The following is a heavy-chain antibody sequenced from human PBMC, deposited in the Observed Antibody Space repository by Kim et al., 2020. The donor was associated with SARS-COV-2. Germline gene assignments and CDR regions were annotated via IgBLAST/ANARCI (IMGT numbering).Heavy chain of an antibody. CDR1: GYTFTNYA. V-gene: IGHV7-4-1*02. CDR2: INTNTGNP. D-gene: IGHD6-19*01. J-gene: IGHJ4*02. Sequence: ASVKVSCKASGYTFTNYAMNWVRQAPGQGLEWLGWINTNTGNPTYAQGFTGRFVFSLDTSVSTAYLQISSLKAEDTAVYYCARDLSIAVAGTPAHGDQWGQGTLVTVSS. CDR3: ARDLSIAVAGTPAHGDQ.